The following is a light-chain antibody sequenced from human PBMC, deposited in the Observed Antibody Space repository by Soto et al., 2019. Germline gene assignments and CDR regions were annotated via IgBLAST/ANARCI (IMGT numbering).Light chain of an antibody. CDR3: QHYNSYSEA. Sequence: DIQMTQSPSTLSGSVGDRVTITCRASQTISSWLAWYQQKPGKAPKLLIYKASTLKSGVPSRFSGSGSGTEFTRTISSLQPDDFAPYYCQHYNSYSEAFGQGTKVELK. CDR2: KAS. CDR1: QTISSW. J-gene: IGKJ1*01. V-gene: IGKV1-5*03.